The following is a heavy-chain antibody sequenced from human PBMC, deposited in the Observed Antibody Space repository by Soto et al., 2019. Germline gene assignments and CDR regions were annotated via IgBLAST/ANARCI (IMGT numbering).Heavy chain of an antibody. Sequence: PGGYLRLSCAASGFTFDTYCMNWVRQAPGKGLEWVSSISSSSSYIYYADSVKGRFTISRDNAKNSLYLQMNSLRAEDTAVYYCARDRDYDSSGPIDYWGQGTLVTVSS. D-gene: IGHD3-22*01. CDR2: ISSSSSYI. V-gene: IGHV3-21*01. CDR3: ARDRDYDSSGPIDY. CDR1: GFTFDTYC. J-gene: IGHJ4*02.